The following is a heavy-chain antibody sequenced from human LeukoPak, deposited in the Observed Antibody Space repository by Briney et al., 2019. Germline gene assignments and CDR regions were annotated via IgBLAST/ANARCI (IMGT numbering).Heavy chain of an antibody. CDR1: GFTFSSYS. D-gene: IGHD3-10*01. CDR3: ARDGQAGPNFDY. CDR2: ISSSSSYI. Sequence: WGSLRLSCAASGFTFSSYSMNWVRQAPGKGLEWVSSISSSSSYIYYADSVKGRFTISRDNAKNSLYLQMNSLRAEDTAVYYCARDGQAGPNFDYWGQGTLVTVSS. J-gene: IGHJ4*02. V-gene: IGHV3-21*01.